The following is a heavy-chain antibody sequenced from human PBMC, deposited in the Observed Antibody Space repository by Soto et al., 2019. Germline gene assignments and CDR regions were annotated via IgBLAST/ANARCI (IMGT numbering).Heavy chain of an antibody. D-gene: IGHD3-3*01. CDR2: ISAYNGNT. CDR1: GYTFTSYG. V-gene: IGHV1-18*04. CDR3: ARDRGYDYWSGYYYYGMDV. Sequence: AASVKVSCKASGYTFTSYGISWLRRAPGQGLEWMGWISAYNGNTNYAQKLQGRVTMTTDTSTSTAYTELRSLRSDDTAVYYCARDRGYDYWSGYYYYGMDVWGQGTTVTVSS. J-gene: IGHJ6*02.